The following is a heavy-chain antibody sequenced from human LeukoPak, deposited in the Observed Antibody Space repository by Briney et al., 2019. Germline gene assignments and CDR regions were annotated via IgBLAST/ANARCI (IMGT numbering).Heavy chain of an antibody. Sequence: GASVKVSCKASGYTFTSYYMHWVRQAPGQGLEWMGWISAYNGNTNYAQKLQGRVTMTTDTSTSTAYMELRSLRSDDTAVYYCARGPLAYDSSGYYYADLDYWGQGTLVTVSS. J-gene: IGHJ4*02. CDR2: ISAYNGNT. D-gene: IGHD3-22*01. V-gene: IGHV1-18*04. CDR1: GYTFTSYY. CDR3: ARGPLAYDSSGYYYADLDY.